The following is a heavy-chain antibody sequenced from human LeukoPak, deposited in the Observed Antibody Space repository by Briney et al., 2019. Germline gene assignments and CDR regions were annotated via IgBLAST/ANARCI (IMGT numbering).Heavy chain of an antibody. J-gene: IGHJ6*03. CDR3: ARVSGYDFWSGYYYYYMDV. D-gene: IGHD3-3*01. Sequence: SETLSLTCTVSGGSISSYYWNWIRQPAGKGLELIGRIYISGYTNYIPSLKSRVTMSLDTSKNQFSLKLSSVTAADTAVYYCARVSGYDFWSGYYYYYMDVWGKGTTVTVSS. CDR2: IYISGYT. V-gene: IGHV4-4*07. CDR1: GGSISSYY.